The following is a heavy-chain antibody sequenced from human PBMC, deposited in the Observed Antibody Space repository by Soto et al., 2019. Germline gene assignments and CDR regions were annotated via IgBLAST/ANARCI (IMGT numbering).Heavy chain of an antibody. D-gene: IGHD2-2*02. J-gene: IGHJ6*02. V-gene: IGHV1-2*04. Sequence: ASVKVSCKASGYTFTGYYMHWVRQAPGQGLEWMGWINPNSGGTNYAQKFQGWVTMTRDTSISTAYMELSRLRSDDTAAYYCARVKERSKCSSTSCYTYYGMDVWGQGTTVTVSS. CDR3: ARVKERSKCSSTSCYTYYGMDV. CDR2: INPNSGGT. CDR1: GYTFTGYY.